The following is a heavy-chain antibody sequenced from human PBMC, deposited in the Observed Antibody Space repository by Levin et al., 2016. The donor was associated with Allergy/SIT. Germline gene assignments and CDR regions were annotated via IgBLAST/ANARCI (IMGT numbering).Heavy chain of an antibody. D-gene: IGHD4-17*01. Sequence: WVRQAPGQGLEWMGIINPSGGSTSYAQKFQGRVTMTRDTSTSTVYMELSSLRSEDTAVYYCARDLFNGGDLDYWGQGTLVTVSS. J-gene: IGHJ4*02. V-gene: IGHV1-46*01. CDR2: INPSGGST. CDR3: ARDLFNGGDLDY.